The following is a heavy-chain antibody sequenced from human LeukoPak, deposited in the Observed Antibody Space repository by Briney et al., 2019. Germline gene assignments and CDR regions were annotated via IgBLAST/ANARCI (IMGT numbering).Heavy chain of an antibody. CDR1: GFSFSAYN. V-gene: IGHV3-21*04. J-gene: IGHJ4*02. CDR2: INGRGGLI. Sequence: GGSLRLSCAASGFSFSAYNMNWVRQAPGKGLEWVASINGRGGLIYYSDSVKGRFTISRDNAHNSLDLHMNSLRAEDAAVYYCAKSSDQRPGIAVAGLFDYWGQGTLVTVSS. CDR3: AKSSDQRPGIAVAGLFDY. D-gene: IGHD6-19*01.